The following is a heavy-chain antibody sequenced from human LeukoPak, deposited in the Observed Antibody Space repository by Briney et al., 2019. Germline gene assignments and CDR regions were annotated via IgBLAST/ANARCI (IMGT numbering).Heavy chain of an antibody. Sequence: GGSLRLSCAASGFTVSSSYMSWVRQAPGKGLEWVSVIYSGGSTYYADSVKGRFTISRDNSKNTLYLQMNSLRPEDTAVYYCARDLPPAPWNGMDVWGQGTTVTVSS. CDR2: IYSGGST. CDR1: GFTVSSSY. J-gene: IGHJ6*02. V-gene: IGHV3-53*01. D-gene: IGHD2-2*01. CDR3: ARDLPPAPWNGMDV.